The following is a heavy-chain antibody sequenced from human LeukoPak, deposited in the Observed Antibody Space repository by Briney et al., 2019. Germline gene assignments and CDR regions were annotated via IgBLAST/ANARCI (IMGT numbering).Heavy chain of an antibody. D-gene: IGHD2-15*01. CDR1: GFTFSSYA. CDR2: ISYDGSNK. V-gene: IGHV3-30*04. J-gene: IGHJ4*02. CDR3: ANQGDI. Sequence: PGGSLRLSCAASGFTFSSYAMHWVRQAPGKGLEWVAVISYDGSNKYYADSVKGRFTISRDNSKNTLYLQMNSLRAEDTAVYYCANQGDIWGQGTLVTVSS.